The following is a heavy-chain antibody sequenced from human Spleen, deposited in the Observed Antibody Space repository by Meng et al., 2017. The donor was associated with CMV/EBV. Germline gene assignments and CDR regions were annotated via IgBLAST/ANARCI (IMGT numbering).Heavy chain of an antibody. CDR2: INPNSGGT. Sequence: YIHWMRQAPGQGPEWMGWINPNSGGTNYAQKSQGRVTMTRDTSISTAYMELSRLRSDDTAVYYCARGPYKWGYYGSGSYPGPFDYWGQGTLVTVSS. D-gene: IGHD3-10*01. V-gene: IGHV1-2*02. CDR1: Y. J-gene: IGHJ4*02. CDR3: ARGPYKWGYYGSGSYPGPFDY.